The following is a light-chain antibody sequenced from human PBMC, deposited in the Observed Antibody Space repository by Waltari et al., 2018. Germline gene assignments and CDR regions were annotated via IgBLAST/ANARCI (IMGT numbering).Light chain of an antibody. J-gene: IGKJ1*01. CDR2: DAS. CDR1: ESVRRA. V-gene: IGKV3-20*01. Sequence: EIVLTQSPGTLSLSPGESVTLSCRASESVRRALAWYQQRPGQAPRLLIYDASARATGIPDRFSGSGSGTDFSLTISRLEPEDFALYYCQHYRSLPVTFGQGTKVEIK. CDR3: QHYRSLPVT.